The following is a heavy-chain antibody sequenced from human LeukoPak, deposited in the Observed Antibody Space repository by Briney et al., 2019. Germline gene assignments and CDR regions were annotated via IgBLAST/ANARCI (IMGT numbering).Heavy chain of an antibody. Sequence: GGSLRLSCAASGFTFSTHWMSWVRQAPGKGLEWVANIKQDGGEKYYVDSVKGRFTISRDNAKNSLYLQMNSLRAEDTAVYYCAKVEFESGREGVWYFDYWGQGTLVTVSS. V-gene: IGHV3-7*03. J-gene: IGHJ4*02. CDR2: IKQDGGEK. D-gene: IGHD1-26*01. CDR1: GFTFSTHW. CDR3: AKVEFESGREGVWYFDY.